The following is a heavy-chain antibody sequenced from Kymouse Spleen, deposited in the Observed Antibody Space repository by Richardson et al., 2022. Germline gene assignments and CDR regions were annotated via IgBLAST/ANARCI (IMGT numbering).Heavy chain of an antibody. J-gene: IGHJ4*02. CDR2: ISWNSGSI. CDR3: AKDRGYSSGWYLFDY. Sequence: EVQLVESGGGLVQPGRSLRLSCAASGFTFDDYAMHWVRQAPGKGLEWVSGISWNSGSIGYADSVKGRFTISRDNAKNSLYLQMNSLRAEDTALYYCAKDRGYSSGWYLFDYWGQGTLVTVSS. V-gene: IGHV3-9*01. CDR1: GFTFDDYA. D-gene: IGHD6-19*01.